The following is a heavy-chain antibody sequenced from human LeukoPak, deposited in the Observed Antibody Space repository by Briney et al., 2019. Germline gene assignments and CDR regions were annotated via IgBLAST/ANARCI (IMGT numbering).Heavy chain of an antibody. V-gene: IGHV4-59*01. D-gene: IGHD1-26*01. J-gene: IGHJ4*01. Sequence: SETLSLTCTVSGGSISSYYWSWIRQPPGKGLEWIGYIYYSGSTNYNPSLKSRVTISVDTSKNQFSLKLSSVTAADTAVYYCAREEVGAHFDYWGHGTLVTVSS. CDR1: GGSISSYY. CDR3: AREEVGAHFDY. CDR2: IYYSGST.